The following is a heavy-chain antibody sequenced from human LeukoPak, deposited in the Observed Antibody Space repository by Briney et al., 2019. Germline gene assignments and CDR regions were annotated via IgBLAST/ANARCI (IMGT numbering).Heavy chain of an antibody. CDR2: IYTSGGT. CDR3: ASAYTYASRFVY. J-gene: IGHJ4*02. CDR1: GGSISSGDNY. Sequence: SQTLSLTCTVSGGSISSGDNYWSWIRQPAGKGLEWIGRIYTSGGTNYNPSLKSRVTISEDTSKNQFSLKLSSVTAADTAVYYCASAYTYASRFVYWGQGTLVTLSS. D-gene: IGHD5-18*01. V-gene: IGHV4-61*02.